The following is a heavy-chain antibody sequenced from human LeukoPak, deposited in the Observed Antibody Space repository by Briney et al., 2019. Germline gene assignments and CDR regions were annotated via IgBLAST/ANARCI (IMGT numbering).Heavy chain of an antibody. CDR1: GFTFSSYA. J-gene: IGHJ3*01. CDR3: ASSIAALMGGNDAFDV. CDR2: ISGSGGST. Sequence: GGSLRLSCAASGFTFSSYAMSWVRQAPGEGLERVSGISGSGGSTFYADSVKGRFTISRDNSKNTVSLQMDSLRAEDTAVYYCASSIAALMGGNDAFDVWGEGTMVTVSS. D-gene: IGHD6-6*01. V-gene: IGHV3-23*01.